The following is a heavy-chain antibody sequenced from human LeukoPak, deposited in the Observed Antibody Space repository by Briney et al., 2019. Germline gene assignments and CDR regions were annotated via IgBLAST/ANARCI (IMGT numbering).Heavy chain of an antibody. CDR1: GFTFSSYG. Sequence: PGGSLRLPCAASGFTFSSYGMNWVRQAPGKGLEWVSFISSSSSYIYYADSVKGRFTISRDNAKNSLYLQMNSLRAEDTAVYYCARDLRSSGYYAFDYWGQGTLVTVSS. J-gene: IGHJ4*02. V-gene: IGHV3-21*01. D-gene: IGHD3-22*01. CDR3: ARDLRSSGYYAFDY. CDR2: ISSSSSYI.